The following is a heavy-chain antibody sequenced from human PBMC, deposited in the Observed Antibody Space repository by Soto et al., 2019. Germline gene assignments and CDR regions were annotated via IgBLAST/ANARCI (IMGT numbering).Heavy chain of an antibody. Sequence: QVQLVESGGGLVKAGESLRLSCAASGFTFSDFYMSWIRQAPGKGLEWVSYISSSGDSIYYADSVKGRFTVSRDNARNSLFLQMNSLGADDTAVYYCARDSNGNYLGVDNWGQGTLVTVSS. CDR3: ARDSNGNYLGVDN. D-gene: IGHD4-17*01. J-gene: IGHJ4*02. CDR2: ISSSGDSI. CDR1: GFTFSDFY. V-gene: IGHV3-11*01.